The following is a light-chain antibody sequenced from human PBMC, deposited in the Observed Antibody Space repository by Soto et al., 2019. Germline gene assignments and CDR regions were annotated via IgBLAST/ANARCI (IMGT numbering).Light chain of an antibody. CDR1: SSDVGAYNY. V-gene: IGLV2-8*01. CDR3: SSFASGNTVV. J-gene: IGLJ2*01. Sequence: QSALTQPPSASGSPGQSVTISCTGTSSDVGAYNYVSWYQQHAGKAPKLVIYEVTKRPSGVPDRFSGSKSANTASLTVSGLQAEDEADYYCSSFASGNTVVFGGGTKLTVL. CDR2: EVT.